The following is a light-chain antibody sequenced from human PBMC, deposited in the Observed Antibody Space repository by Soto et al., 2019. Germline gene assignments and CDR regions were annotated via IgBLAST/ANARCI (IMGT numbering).Light chain of an antibody. J-gene: IGKJ2*01. CDR3: QQYNSYSRYT. Sequence: DIQMTQSPSTLSASVGDRATITCRASQSISSWLAWYQQKPGKAPKLLIYKASSLESGVPSRFSGSGSGTEFTLTISSLQPDDFATYYCQQYNSYSRYTFGQGTKLEIK. V-gene: IGKV1-5*03. CDR2: KAS. CDR1: QSISSW.